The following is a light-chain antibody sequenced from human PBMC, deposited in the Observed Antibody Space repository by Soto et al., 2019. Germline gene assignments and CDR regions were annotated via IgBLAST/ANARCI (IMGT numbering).Light chain of an antibody. J-gene: IGLJ3*02. CDR1: SSNIGSGY. V-gene: IGLV1-47*01. Sequence: QSVLTQPPSTSGTPGQRVTISCSGSSSNIGSGYVYWYQQLPGTAPKLLIYRNNQRPSGVPDRFSGSKSGTSASLAISGLQPEDDADYYCLVYGRGGTLMFGGGTKLTVL. CDR2: RNN. CDR3: LVYGRGGTLM.